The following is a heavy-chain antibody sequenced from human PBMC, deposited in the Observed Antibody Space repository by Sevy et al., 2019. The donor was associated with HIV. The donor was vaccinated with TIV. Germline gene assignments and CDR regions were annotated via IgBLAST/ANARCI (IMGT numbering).Heavy chain of an antibody. D-gene: IGHD3-10*01. J-gene: IGHJ4*02. V-gene: IGHV4-39*01. Sequence: SETLSLTCTVSGGSISSSSYYWGWIRQPPGKGLEWIGNIYYSGSTYYNPSLKSRVTISVDTSKNQFSLKLSSVTAADTAVYYCARLGQGEILYYFDYWGQGTLVTVSS. CDR2: IYYSGST. CDR1: GGSISSSSYY. CDR3: ARLGQGEILYYFDY.